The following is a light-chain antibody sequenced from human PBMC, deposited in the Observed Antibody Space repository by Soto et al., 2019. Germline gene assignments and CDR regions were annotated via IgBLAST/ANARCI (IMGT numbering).Light chain of an antibody. Sequence: DIQMTQSPSSLSASVGDRVTITCRASQSISSYLNWYQQKPGKAPKLLIYAASSLQSGVPSRFSGSGSGTDCTLTISSLQPEDFATYYGQQSYSTLYTFGQGTKLEIK. CDR2: AAS. V-gene: IGKV1-39*01. CDR1: QSISSY. CDR3: QQSYSTLYT. J-gene: IGKJ2*01.